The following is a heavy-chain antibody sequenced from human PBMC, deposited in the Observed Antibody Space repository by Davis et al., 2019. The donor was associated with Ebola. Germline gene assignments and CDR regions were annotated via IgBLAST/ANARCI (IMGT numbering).Heavy chain of an antibody. D-gene: IGHD3-3*01. Sequence: GGSLRLSCAASGFTFSSYWMSWVRQAPGKGLEWVSVIYSGGSTYYADSVKGRFTISRHHSKNTLYLQMNSLRAEDTAVYYCAKCITIFGVVIMFDYWGQGTLVTVSS. J-gene: IGHJ4*02. CDR2: IYSGGST. CDR1: GFTFSSYW. V-gene: IGHV3-53*01. CDR3: AKCITIFGVVIMFDY.